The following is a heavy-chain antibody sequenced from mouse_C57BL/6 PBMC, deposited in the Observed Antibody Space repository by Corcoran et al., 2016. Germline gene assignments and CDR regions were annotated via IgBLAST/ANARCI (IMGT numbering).Heavy chain of an antibody. CDR1: GYTFTDYY. Sequence: EVQLQQSGPELVKPGASVKISCKASGYTFTDYYMNWVKQSHGKSLEWSGDINPNNGGTSYNQKFKGKATLTVDKSSSTAYMELRSLTSEDSAVYYCARTTTVVENWYFDVWGTGTTVTVSS. V-gene: IGHV1-26*01. D-gene: IGHD1-1*01. CDR2: INPNNGGT. J-gene: IGHJ1*03. CDR3: ARTTTVVENWYFDV.